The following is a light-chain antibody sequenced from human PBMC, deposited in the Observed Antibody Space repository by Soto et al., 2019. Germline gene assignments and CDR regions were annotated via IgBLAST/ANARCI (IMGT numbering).Light chain of an antibody. Sequence: EIVLTQSPGTLSLSPGERATLSCRASQSVRSSYLAWYQQKPVQAPRLLIYGASSRATGIPDRFSGSGSWTDFTPTISRLEPEDFAVDDCKQYDSSPLTVGQGTKVEIK. CDR1: QSVRSSY. CDR3: KQYDSSPLT. V-gene: IGKV3-20*01. J-gene: IGKJ1*01. CDR2: GAS.